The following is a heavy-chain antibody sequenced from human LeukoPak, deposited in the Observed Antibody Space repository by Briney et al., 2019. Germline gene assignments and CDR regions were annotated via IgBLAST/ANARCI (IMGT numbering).Heavy chain of an antibody. V-gene: IGHV4-4*02. D-gene: IGHD1-1*01. CDR2: IYHSGST. J-gene: IGHJ6*02. Sequence: SETLSLTCAVSGGSISSSNWWSWVRQPPGKGLEWIGEIYHSGSTYYNPSLKSRVTISVDRSKNQFSLKLSSVTAADTAVYYCARENGPYYYYGMDVWGQGTTVTVSS. CDR3: ARENGPYYYYGMDV. CDR1: GGSISSSNW.